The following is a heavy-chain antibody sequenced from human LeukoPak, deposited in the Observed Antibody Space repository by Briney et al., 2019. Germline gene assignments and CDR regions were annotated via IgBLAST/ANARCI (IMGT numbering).Heavy chain of an antibody. D-gene: IGHD2-2*01. Sequence: GGSLRLSCAASGFTVSSNYMSWVRQAPGKGLEWVSVIYSGGSTYYADSVKGRFTISRDNSKNTLYLQMNSLRAEDTAVYYCARDPLGYCSSTSCYSNVWGQGTTVTVSS. CDR3: ARDPLGYCSSTSCYSNV. CDR2: IYSGGST. J-gene: IGHJ6*02. V-gene: IGHV3-53*01. CDR1: GFTVSSNY.